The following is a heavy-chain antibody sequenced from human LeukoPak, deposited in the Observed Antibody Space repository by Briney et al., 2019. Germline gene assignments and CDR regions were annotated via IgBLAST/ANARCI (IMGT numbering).Heavy chain of an antibody. D-gene: IGHD3-3*01. CDR3: AKSSGDFWNAFDI. J-gene: IGHJ3*02. CDR1: GFPFSSYW. V-gene: IGHV3-23*01. CDR2: ISGSGGST. Sequence: PGGSLRLSCVVSGFPFSSYWMTWVRQAPGKGLEWVSAISGSGGSTYYADSVKGRFTISRDNSKNTLYLQMNSLRAEDTAVYYCAKSSGDFWNAFDIWGQGQWSPSLQ.